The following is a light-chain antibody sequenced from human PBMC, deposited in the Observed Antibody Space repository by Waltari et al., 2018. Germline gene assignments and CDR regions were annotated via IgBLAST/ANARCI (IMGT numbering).Light chain of an antibody. CDR3: QSYDSSLSGSGV. Sequence: QSVLTQPPSVSGAPAQRVTISCTGSSPNIRAGYDVPWYQQLPGTAPKLLIYGNSNRPSGVPDRFSGSKSGTSASLAITGLQAEDEADYYCQSYDSSLSGSGVFGGGTKLTVL. CDR2: GNS. J-gene: IGLJ2*01. V-gene: IGLV1-40*01. CDR1: SPNIRAGYD.